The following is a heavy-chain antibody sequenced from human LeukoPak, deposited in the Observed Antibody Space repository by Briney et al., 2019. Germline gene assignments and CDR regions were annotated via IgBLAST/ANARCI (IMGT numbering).Heavy chain of an antibody. D-gene: IGHD3-22*01. Sequence: SETLSLTCTVSGGSISSSSYYWGWIRQPPGKGLEWIGSIYNSGSTYYNPSLKSRVTISVDTSKNQFSLKLSSVTAADTAVYYCARRADSSGYLPPYYFDYWGEGTLVTVSS. J-gene: IGHJ4*02. CDR3: ARRADSSGYLPPYYFDY. CDR1: GGSISSSSYY. V-gene: IGHV4-39*01. CDR2: IYNSGST.